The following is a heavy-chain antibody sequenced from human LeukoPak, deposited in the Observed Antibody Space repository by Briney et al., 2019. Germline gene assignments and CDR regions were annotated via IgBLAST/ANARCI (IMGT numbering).Heavy chain of an antibody. J-gene: IGHJ4*02. CDR2: IRSKAYGGTT. CDR1: GFTFGDYA. Sequence: PGGSLRLSCTASGFTFGDYAMSWVRQAPGKGLEWVGFIRSKAYGGTTEYAASVKGRFTISRDDSKSIAYLQMNSLKTEDTAVYYCTGDKDRPDYWGQGTLVTVSS. V-gene: IGHV3-49*04. CDR3: TGDKDRPDY.